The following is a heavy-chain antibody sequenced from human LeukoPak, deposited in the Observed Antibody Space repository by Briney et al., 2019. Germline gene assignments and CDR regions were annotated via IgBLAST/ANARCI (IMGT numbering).Heavy chain of an antibody. CDR3: ARGVYSYGYALDY. CDR1: GYSIRSGFY. D-gene: IGHD5-18*01. V-gene: IGHV4-38-2*02. J-gene: IGHJ4*01. CDR2: IYHSGDT. Sequence: SETLSLTYTVSGYSIRSGFYWGWIRQPPGKGLEWIARIYHSGDTDYNPSLRSRVTMSVDTSKNQFSLKLNSVTAADTAVYYCARGVYSYGYALDYWGQGTLVTVSS.